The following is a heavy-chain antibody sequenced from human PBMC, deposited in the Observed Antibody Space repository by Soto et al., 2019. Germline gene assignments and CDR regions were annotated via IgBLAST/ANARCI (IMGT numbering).Heavy chain of an antibody. V-gene: IGHV3-15*01. J-gene: IGHJ3*02. Sequence: EVQLVESGGGLVKPGGSLRLSCAASGFTFSNAWMSWVRQAPGKGLEWVGRIKSKTDGGTTDYAAPVKGRFTISRDDSKNTLYLQMNSLKTEDTAVYYCTSLRRDDYIWGSRDAFDIWGQGTMVTVSS. CDR1: GFTFSNAW. CDR2: IKSKTDGGTT. D-gene: IGHD3-16*01. CDR3: TSLRRDDYIWGSRDAFDI.